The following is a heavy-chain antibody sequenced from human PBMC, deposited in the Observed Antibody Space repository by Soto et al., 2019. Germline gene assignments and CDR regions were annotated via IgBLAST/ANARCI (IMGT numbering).Heavy chain of an antibody. D-gene: IGHD3-9*01. CDR1: GGSISSGGYY. CDR2: IYYSGST. J-gene: IGHJ6*02. Sequence: SETLSLTCTVSGGSISSGGYYWSWIRQHPGKGLEWIGYIYYSGSTYYNPSLKSRVTISVDTSKNQFSLKLSSVTAADTAVYYCARDSGTYYDILTGYDYGMDVWGQGTTVTVSS. CDR3: ARDSGTYYDILTGYDYGMDV. V-gene: IGHV4-31*03.